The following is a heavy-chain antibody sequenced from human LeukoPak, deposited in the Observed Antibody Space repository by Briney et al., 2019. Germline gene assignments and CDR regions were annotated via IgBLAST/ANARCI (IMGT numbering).Heavy chain of an antibody. CDR1: GFTVSSNY. CDR3: ARDQGRNYYDSSMDAFDI. CDR2: IYSGGST. J-gene: IGHJ3*02. Sequence: GGSLRLSCAASGFTVSSNYMSWVRQAPGKGLEWVSVIYSGGSTYYADSVKGRFTISRDNSKNTLYLQMNSLRAEDTAVYYCARDQGRNYYDSSMDAFDIWGQGTMVTVSS. D-gene: IGHD3-22*01. V-gene: IGHV3-66*01.